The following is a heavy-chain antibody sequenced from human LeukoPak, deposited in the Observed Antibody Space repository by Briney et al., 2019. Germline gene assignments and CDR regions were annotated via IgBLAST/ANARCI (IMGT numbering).Heavy chain of an antibody. V-gene: IGHV4-39*01. J-gene: IGHJ6*03. CDR2: IYYSGST. CDR1: GGSITNNAYY. CDR3: ARNETTGLQRTPYYHSYVDV. Sequence: SETLSLTCTVSGGSITNNAYYWAWIRQPPGKGLEWIGSIYYSGSTHYNPSLKSRLTISVDTSKNHFSLKLSSVTAADTAVYYCARNETTGLQRTPYYHSYVDVWGKGTTVTVSS. D-gene: IGHD4-11*01.